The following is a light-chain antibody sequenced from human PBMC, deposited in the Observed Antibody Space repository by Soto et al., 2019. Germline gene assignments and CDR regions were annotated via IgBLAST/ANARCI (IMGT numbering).Light chain of an antibody. Sequence: DIVMTQSPLSLPVTPGEPASISCRSSQSLLHSNGYNYLDWYLQKPGQSPQLLIYLGSNRSSGVPDRFSGSGSGTDVTLKISRVEAEDVGVYYCMQALQTPYPRLGPGTKVDIK. CDR1: QSLLHSNGYNY. CDR2: LGS. CDR3: MQALQTPYPR. V-gene: IGKV2-28*01. J-gene: IGKJ3*01.